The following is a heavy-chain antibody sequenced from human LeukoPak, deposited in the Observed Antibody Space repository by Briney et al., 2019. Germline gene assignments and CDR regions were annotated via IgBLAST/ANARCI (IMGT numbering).Heavy chain of an antibody. V-gene: IGHV4-59*12. Sequence: PSETLSLTCTVSGGSISTDYWNWIRQPPGKGLEWIGSMYYSGSTNYNPSLKSRVTISVDTSKNQFFLKLNSVTAADTAFYYCAREYSSSSGKALDYWGQGTLVTVSS. CDR1: GGSISTDY. CDR2: MYYSGST. CDR3: AREYSSSSGKALDY. J-gene: IGHJ4*02. D-gene: IGHD6-6*01.